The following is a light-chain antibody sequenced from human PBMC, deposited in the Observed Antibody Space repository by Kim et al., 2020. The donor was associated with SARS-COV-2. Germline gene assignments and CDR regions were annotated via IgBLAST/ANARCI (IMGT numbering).Light chain of an antibody. CDR1: QSVGTY. CDR3: QQRGN. V-gene: IGKV3-11*01. J-gene: IGKJ5*01. Sequence: ATLSVSQGERATRSCRASQSVGTYLAWYQQKPGQAPRLLIYDASKRATGIPARFRGSGSGTDFTLTIGTLEPEDSAVYYCQQRGNFGQGTRLEIE. CDR2: DAS.